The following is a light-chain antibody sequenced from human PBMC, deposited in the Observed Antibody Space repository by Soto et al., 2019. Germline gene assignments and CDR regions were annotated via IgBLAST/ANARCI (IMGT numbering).Light chain of an antibody. CDR1: SSDVGGYKY. Sequence: QSALTQPRSVSGSPGQAVTISCTGTSSDVGGYKYVSWYQQHPGKAPKVVIYDVSKRPSGVPDRFSGSKSGNTAPLTISGLQAEDEADYYCCSHAGSYTYVFGTGTKLTVL. CDR3: CSHAGSYTYV. J-gene: IGLJ1*01. CDR2: DVS. V-gene: IGLV2-11*01.